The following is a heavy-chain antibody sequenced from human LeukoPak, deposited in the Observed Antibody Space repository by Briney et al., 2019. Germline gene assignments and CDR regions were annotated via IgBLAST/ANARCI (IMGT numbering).Heavy chain of an antibody. J-gene: IGHJ3*02. V-gene: IGHV1-69*13. CDR3: AGPDYYDSSGYDAFDI. D-gene: IGHD3-22*01. CDR1: GGTFSSYA. Sequence: SVKVSCKASGGTFSSYAISWVRQAPGQGLEWMGGIIPIFGTANYTQKFQGRVTITADESTSAAYMELSSLRSEDTAVYYCAGPDYYDSSGYDAFDIWGQGTMVTVSS. CDR2: IIPIFGTA.